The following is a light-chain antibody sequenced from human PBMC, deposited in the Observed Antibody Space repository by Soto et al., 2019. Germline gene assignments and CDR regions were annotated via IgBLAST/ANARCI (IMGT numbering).Light chain of an antibody. CDR2: VAS. V-gene: IGKV3-20*01. CDR3: QHYGVSLT. J-gene: IGKJ4*01. CDR1: QSISSSF. Sequence: EIVLTQSPGTLSLSPGERATLSCRTSQSISSSFSGWYQQKPGQAPRLLNYVASSRATGIPGRCSGSRSATDFTLTISRLDHEDFAVYYCQHYGVSLTFGGGTKVEIK.